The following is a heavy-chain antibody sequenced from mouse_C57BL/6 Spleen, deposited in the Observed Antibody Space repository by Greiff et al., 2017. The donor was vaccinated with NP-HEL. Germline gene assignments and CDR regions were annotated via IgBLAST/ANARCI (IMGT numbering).Heavy chain of an antibody. D-gene: IGHD2-5*01. J-gene: IGHJ2*01. Sequence: VQLQQSDAELVKPGASVKISCKVSGYTFTDHTIHWMKQRPEQGLEWIGYIYPRDGSTKYNEKFKGKATLTEDKSSSTAYMQLNSLTSEDSAVYFCARKGGYYSNYGYFDYWGQGTTLTVSS. CDR1: GYTFTDHT. V-gene: IGHV1-78*01. CDR3: ARKGGYYSNYGYFDY. CDR2: IYPRDGST.